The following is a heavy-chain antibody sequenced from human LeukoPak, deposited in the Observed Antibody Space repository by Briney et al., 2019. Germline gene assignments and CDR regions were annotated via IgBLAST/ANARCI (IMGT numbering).Heavy chain of an antibody. Sequence: SETLSLTCTVSGGSISSYYWSWIRQPPGKGLEWIRYIYYSGSTNYNPSLKSRVTISVDTSKNQFSLKLSSVTAADTAVYYCARNAPDCSGGNCYFDYWGQGTLVTVSS. CDR2: IYYSGST. J-gene: IGHJ4*02. D-gene: IGHD2-15*01. CDR1: GGSISSYY. V-gene: IGHV4-59*01. CDR3: ARNAPDCSGGNCYFDY.